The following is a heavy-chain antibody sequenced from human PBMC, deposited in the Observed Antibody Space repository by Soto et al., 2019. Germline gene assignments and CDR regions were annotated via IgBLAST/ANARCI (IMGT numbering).Heavy chain of an antibody. J-gene: IGHJ4*02. CDR3: ARVGGYKLPNFDY. CDR1: GGSISSYY. Sequence: SETLSLTCTVSGGSISSYYWRWIRQPPGKGLEWIGYIYYSGSTNYNPSLKSRVTISVDTSKNQFSLKLSSVTAADTAVYYCARVGGYKLPNFDYWGQGTLVTVS. D-gene: IGHD5-12*01. V-gene: IGHV4-59*01. CDR2: IYYSGST.